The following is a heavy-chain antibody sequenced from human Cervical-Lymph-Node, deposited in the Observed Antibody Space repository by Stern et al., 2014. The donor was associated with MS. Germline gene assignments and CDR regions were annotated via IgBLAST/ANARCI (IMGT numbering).Heavy chain of an antibody. CDR3: ARATDL. Sequence: VHLVESGPGLLRPTETLSLTCTVSGASITSYYWSWIRQLPGKGLEWIGYIYYSGTTNYNASLKGRVAISIDTSKTQFSLRLSSVTAADTAVYYCARATDLWGQGTLVTVSS. CDR1: GASITSYY. J-gene: IGHJ5*02. CDR2: IYYSGTT. V-gene: IGHV4-59*01.